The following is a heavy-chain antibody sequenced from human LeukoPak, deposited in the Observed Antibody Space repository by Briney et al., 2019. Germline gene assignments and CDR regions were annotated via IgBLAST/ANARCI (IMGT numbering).Heavy chain of an antibody. CDR2: LRYDGSNT. V-gene: IGHV3-30*02. CDR3: AELGITMIGGV. J-gene: IGHJ6*04. D-gene: IGHD3-10*02. CDR1: GFTFRSYG. Sequence: GGSLRLSCVASGFTFRSYGMYWVRQAPGKGLEWVTFLRYDGSNTYYADSVKGRFTISRDNSKNTLYLHMNSLREEDTAVYYCAELGITMIGGVWGKGTTVTISS.